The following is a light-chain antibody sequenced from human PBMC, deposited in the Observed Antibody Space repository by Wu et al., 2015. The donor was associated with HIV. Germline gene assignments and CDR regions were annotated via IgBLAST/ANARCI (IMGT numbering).Light chain of an antibody. CDR3: QQHTSWAPPLT. CDR2: DAS. Sequence: EIVLTQSPATLSLSPGERAILSCRASQSVSAYLAWYLQLPGQAPRLLIYDASKRATGVPDRFSGSGSGTDFTLTISSLEPEDFAVYFCQQHTSWAPPLTFGGGTKVEVK. CDR1: QSVSAY. V-gene: IGKV3-11*01. J-gene: IGKJ4*01.